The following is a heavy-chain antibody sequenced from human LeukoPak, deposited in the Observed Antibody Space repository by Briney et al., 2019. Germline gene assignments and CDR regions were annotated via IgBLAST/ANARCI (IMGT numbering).Heavy chain of an antibody. Sequence: GGSLRLSCAASGFNLSTYGMHWVRQAPGKGLEGVAVIWYDGSNKYYADSVKGRFTISRDNSKNTVSLQMNNLRGEDTAVYYCAKECEDSGASPDDAFDIWGQGTMVTVAS. D-gene: IGHD1-26*01. CDR1: GFNLSTYG. CDR2: IWYDGSNK. CDR3: AKECEDSGASPDDAFDI. J-gene: IGHJ3*02. V-gene: IGHV3-33*06.